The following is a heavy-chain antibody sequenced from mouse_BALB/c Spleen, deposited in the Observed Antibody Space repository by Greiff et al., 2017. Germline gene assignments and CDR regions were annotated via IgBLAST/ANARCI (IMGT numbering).Heavy chain of an antibody. V-gene: IGHV5-6-3*01. D-gene: IGHD4-1*01. CDR1: GFTFSSYG. J-gene: IGHJ2*01. Sequence: DVKLVESGGGLVQPGGSLKLSCAASGFTFSSYGMSWVRQTPDKRLELVATINSNGGSTYYPDSVKGRFTISRDNAKNTLYLPMSSLKSEDTAMYYCARETGTNFDYWGQGTTLTVSS. CDR3: ARETGTNFDY. CDR2: INSNGGST.